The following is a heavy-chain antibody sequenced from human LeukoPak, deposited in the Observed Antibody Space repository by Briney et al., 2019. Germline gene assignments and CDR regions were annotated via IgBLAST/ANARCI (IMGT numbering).Heavy chain of an antibody. J-gene: IGHJ4*02. CDR3: AKNQRGLDY. D-gene: IGHD1-14*01. Sequence: GGSLRLSCAASGFTFSSYGMHWVRQAPGKGLEWVAVISYDGSNKYYADSVKGRFTISRDNSKNTLYPQMNSLRAEDTAVYYCAKNQRGLDYWGQGTLVTVSS. CDR1: GFTFSSYG. CDR2: ISYDGSNK. V-gene: IGHV3-30*18.